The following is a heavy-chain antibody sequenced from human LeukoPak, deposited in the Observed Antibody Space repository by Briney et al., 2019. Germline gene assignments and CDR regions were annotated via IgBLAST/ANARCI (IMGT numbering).Heavy chain of an antibody. Sequence: SVTVSRKASVCTFSSYAISWVRQAPGPGREWMGRIIPILGIANYAQKFQGRVTITADKSTSTAYMELSSLRSEDTAVYYCARDPIAVTYYYYGMDVWGQGTTVTVSS. V-gene: IGHV1-69*04. CDR1: VCTFSSYA. CDR3: ARDPIAVTYYYYGMDV. J-gene: IGHJ6*02. D-gene: IGHD6-19*01. CDR2: IIPILGIA.